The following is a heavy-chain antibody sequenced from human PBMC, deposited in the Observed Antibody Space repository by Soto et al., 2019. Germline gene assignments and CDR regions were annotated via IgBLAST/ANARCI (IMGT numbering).Heavy chain of an antibody. V-gene: IGHV5-51*01. J-gene: IGHJ6*02. CDR2: IYPGDSDT. CDR1: GYSFTSYW. D-gene: IGHD2-2*01. Sequence: GESLKISCKGSGYSFTSYWIGWVRQMPGKGLEWMGIIYPGDSDTRYSPSFQGQVTISADKSISTAYLQWSSLKASDTAMYYCARQSYCISTSCYAGGDYYYYGMDVWGQGTTVTVSS. CDR3: ARQSYCISTSCYAGGDYYYYGMDV.